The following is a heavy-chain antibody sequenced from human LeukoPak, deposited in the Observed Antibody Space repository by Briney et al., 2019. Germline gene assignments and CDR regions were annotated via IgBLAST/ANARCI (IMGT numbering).Heavy chain of an antibody. CDR1: GGTFSSYA. Sequence: ASVKVSCNASGGTFSSYAISWVRQPPGQGLEWMGGIIPIFGTANYAQKFQGRVTITADESTSTAYMELSSLRSEDTAVYYCVRLNPGMVGVNQGYYFDSWGQGTLVTVSS. D-gene: IGHD1-26*01. CDR2: IIPIFGTA. V-gene: IGHV1-69*13. CDR3: VRLNPGMVGVNQGYYFDS. J-gene: IGHJ4*02.